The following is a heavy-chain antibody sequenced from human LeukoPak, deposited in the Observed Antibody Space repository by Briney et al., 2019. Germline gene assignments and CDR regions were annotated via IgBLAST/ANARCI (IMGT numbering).Heavy chain of an antibody. J-gene: IGHJ4*02. Sequence: ASVKVSCKATGYTFTSYAMNWVRQAPGQGLEWMGWINTNTGNPTYAQGFTGRFVFSLDTSVSTAYLQISSLKAEDTAVYYCARDGEVGSYSSSWYYFDYWGQGTLVTVSS. V-gene: IGHV7-4-1*02. D-gene: IGHD6-13*01. CDR2: INTNTGNP. CDR3: ARDGEVGSYSSSWYYFDY. CDR1: GYTFTSYA.